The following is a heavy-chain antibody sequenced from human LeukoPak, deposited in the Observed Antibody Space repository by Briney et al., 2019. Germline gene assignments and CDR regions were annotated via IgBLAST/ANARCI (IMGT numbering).Heavy chain of an antibody. CDR2: IKEDGSEE. Sequence: GESLRLSCEASGFTFSSYWMNWVRQAPGKGLEWVTNIKEDGSEEYYVDSAKGRFIISRDNAKKSPFLQMNSLRAEDTAVYYCAASAAGLDYWGQGTLVTVSS. D-gene: IGHD6-13*01. CDR3: AASAAGLDY. CDR1: GFTFSSYW. V-gene: IGHV3-7*01. J-gene: IGHJ4*02.